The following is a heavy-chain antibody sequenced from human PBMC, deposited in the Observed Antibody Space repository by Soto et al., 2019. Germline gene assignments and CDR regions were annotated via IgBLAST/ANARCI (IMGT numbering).Heavy chain of an antibody. CDR2: IFYSGST. V-gene: IGHV4-39*07. Sequence: PETLSLTCSVSGGSISSSSYYWGWIRQRPGKGLEWIGRIFYSGSTYYHPSLKSRGTMSVDTSKNQFSLKLSSVTAVDTAVYYCARRMTNYYGLDYWGQGTVVTVSS. CDR3: ARRMTNYYGLDY. J-gene: IGHJ4*02. CDR1: GGSISSSSYY. D-gene: IGHD3-10*01.